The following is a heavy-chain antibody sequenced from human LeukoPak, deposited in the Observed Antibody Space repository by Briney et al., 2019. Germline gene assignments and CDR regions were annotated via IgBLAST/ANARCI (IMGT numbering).Heavy chain of an antibody. CDR2: IIPIFSTA. D-gene: IGHD3-22*01. Sequence: ASVKVSCKASGGTFSSYAISWVRQAPGQGLEWMGRIIPIFSTANYAQKFQGRVTITTDESTSTAYMELSSLRSEDTAVYYCARGTLQINYYDCSANLDYWGQGTLVTVSS. V-gene: IGHV1-69*05. CDR1: GGTFSSYA. CDR3: ARGTLQINYYDCSANLDY. J-gene: IGHJ4*02.